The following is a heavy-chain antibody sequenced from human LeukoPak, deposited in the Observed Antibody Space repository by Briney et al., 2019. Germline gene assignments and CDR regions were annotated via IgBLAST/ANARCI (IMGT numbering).Heavy chain of an antibody. Sequence: GESLKISCKGSGYRFTNYWIGWVRQLPGKSLEWMGIIYPGDSDTRYSPSFQGQVTISADKSINTAQLQWSSLKASDTAMYYCARGAAGTIPDYYYFGMEVWGQGTTVSVS. J-gene: IGHJ6*02. CDR3: ARGAAGTIPDYYYFGMEV. CDR2: IYPGDSDT. V-gene: IGHV5-51*01. CDR1: GYRFTNYW. D-gene: IGHD1-7*01.